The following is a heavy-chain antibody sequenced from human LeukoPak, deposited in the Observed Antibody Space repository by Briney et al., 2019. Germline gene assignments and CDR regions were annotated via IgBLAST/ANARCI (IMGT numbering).Heavy chain of an antibody. D-gene: IGHD1-26*01. J-gene: IGHJ6*03. CDR3: ARAAGSYWGWDYYYYMDV. CDR1: GYTFTGYY. V-gene: IGHV1-2*02. Sequence: ASVKVSCKASGYTFTGYYLHWVRQAPGQGLEWMGWINPNTGGTNYAQTFQGRVTMTRDTSISTAYIQLTRLRSDDTAVYYCARAAGSYWGWDYYYYMDVWGKGTTVTISS. CDR2: INPNTGGT.